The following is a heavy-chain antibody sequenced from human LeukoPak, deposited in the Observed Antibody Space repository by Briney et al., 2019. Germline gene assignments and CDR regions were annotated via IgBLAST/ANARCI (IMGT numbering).Heavy chain of an antibody. CDR3: AKDRDGSGSFKKRMDV. J-gene: IGHJ6*02. V-gene: IGHV3-20*04. CDR1: GFTFQSHG. D-gene: IGHD3-10*01. CDR2: TNWNGGTT. Sequence: GGSLTLSCAASGFTFQSHGMSWVRQAPGKGLEWVSGTNWNGGTTSYADSVKGRFTISRDNAKRTLYLQMSSLRPEDTAVYYCAKDRDGSGSFKKRMDVWGQGTTVSVSS.